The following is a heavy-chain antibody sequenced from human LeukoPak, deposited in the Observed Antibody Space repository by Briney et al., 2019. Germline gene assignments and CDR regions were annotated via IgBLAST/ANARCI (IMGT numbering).Heavy chain of an antibody. CDR3: ARARAYMGDMDYFDY. J-gene: IGHJ4*02. Sequence: ASVKVSCKASGYTFTGYYIHWVRQAPGQGLEWMGWINPDSGDTNYSQNFQGRVTMTRDTSISTAYMELSRLRSDDTAVYYCARARAYMGDMDYFDYWGQGTLVTVSS. V-gene: IGHV1-2*02. CDR1: GYTFTGYY. D-gene: IGHD3-16*01. CDR2: INPDSGDT.